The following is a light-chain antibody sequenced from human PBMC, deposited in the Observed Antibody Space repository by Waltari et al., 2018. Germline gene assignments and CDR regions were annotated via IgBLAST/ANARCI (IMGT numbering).Light chain of an antibody. V-gene: IGLV3-21*02. J-gene: IGLJ3*02. CDR3: QLLNNNLDVPW. CDR2: DDS. Sequence: YVLTQAPSVSVDPGQKARISCGGSSLGGNTIHWYQQKPGQAPVLVVYDDSERPSGIPERYSGSNSGNMATLTIRRVEVGDEADYYCQLLNNNLDVPWFGGWTKLTVL. CDR1: SLGGNT.